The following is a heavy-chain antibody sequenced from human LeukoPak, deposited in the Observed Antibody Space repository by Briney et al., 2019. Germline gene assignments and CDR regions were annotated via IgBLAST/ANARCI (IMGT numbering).Heavy chain of an antibody. CDR2: INHSGST. J-gene: IGHJ4*01. CDR3: ARVQDFETRGYYLGY. CDR1: GGSFSDYY. Sequence: SETLSLTCAVYGGSFSDYYWNWIRQPPGKGLEWIGEINHSGSTNYNPSLKSRVTMSVDTFKNPFSLTLSSVTAADTAVYYCARVQDFETRGYYLGYWGHGTLVTVSS. V-gene: IGHV4-34*01. D-gene: IGHD3-22*01.